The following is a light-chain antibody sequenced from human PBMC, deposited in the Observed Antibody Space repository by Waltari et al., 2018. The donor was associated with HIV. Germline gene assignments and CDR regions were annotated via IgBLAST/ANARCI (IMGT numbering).Light chain of an antibody. CDR2: EVS. CDR1: SSDVGGYTL. Sequence: QSALTQPASVSGSPGQSIIISCTGTSSDVGGYTLVSWYQQHPGKAPKLMIYEVSKRPAGLSNRFSGSKSGNTASLTIAGVQAEDEADYYCCAYAGSTTYVIFGGGTKLTVL. V-gene: IGLV2-23*02. CDR3: CAYAGSTTYVI. J-gene: IGLJ2*01.